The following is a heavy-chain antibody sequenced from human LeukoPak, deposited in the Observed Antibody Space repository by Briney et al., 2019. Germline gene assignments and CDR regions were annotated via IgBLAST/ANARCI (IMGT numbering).Heavy chain of an antibody. D-gene: IGHD4-23*01. CDR2: IRGSGGST. J-gene: IGHJ3*02. CDR1: GFIFSSYA. V-gene: IGHV3-23*01. Sequence: PGGSRRLSCAAAGFIFSSYAMSWVRQAPGKGLEWVSAIRGSGGSTYYADSVKGRFTISRDNSKNTLYLQMNSLRAEDTAVYYCAKAGNYGGNLDAFDIWGQGTMVTVSS. CDR3: AKAGNYGGNLDAFDI.